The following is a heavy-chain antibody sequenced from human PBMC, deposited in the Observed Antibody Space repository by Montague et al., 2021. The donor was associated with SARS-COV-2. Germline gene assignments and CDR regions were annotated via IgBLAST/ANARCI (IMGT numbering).Heavy chain of an antibody. CDR1: GGSFSGYY. CDR3: ASLTLGYCSSTSCYSDWFDP. CDR2: INHSGST. J-gene: IGHJ5*02. D-gene: IGHD2-2*02. V-gene: IGHV4-34*01. Sequence: TLSLTCAVYGGSFSGYYWSWIRQPPGKGLEWIGEINHSGSTNYNPSLKSLVTISVDTSKNQFSLKLSSVTAADTAVYYCASLTLGYCSSTSCYSDWFDPWGQGTLVTVSS.